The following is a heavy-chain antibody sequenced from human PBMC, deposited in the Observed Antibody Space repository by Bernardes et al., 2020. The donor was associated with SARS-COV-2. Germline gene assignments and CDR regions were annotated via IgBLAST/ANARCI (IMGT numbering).Heavy chain of an antibody. V-gene: IGHV3-23*01. CDR3: AKDYMEGGATQLFDF. CDR1: GFTFHNYA. D-gene: IGHD3-16*01. Sequence: VGSLRLSCSASGFTFHNYAMSWVRQARGKGLEWVSGINAVGGTYYADSVRGRFTISTDNSKQMLFLQMNSLGAEDTAIYYCAKDYMEGGATQLFDFWGQGTLVTVSS. J-gene: IGHJ4*02. CDR2: INAVGGT.